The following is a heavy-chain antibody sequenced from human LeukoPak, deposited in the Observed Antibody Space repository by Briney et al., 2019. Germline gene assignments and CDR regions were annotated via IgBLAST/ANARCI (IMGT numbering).Heavy chain of an antibody. D-gene: IGHD6-19*01. CDR1: GFTFSDYY. V-gene: IGHV3-11*04. J-gene: IGHJ3*02. CDR3: ARGPSIAVAGSFDI. Sequence: GGSLRLSCAASGFTFSDYYMSWIRQAPGKGLEWVSNSSRSGSTRYYAGSVKGRFTISRDNAKNSLYLQMNSLRAEDTAVYYCARGPSIAVAGSFDIWGQGTMVTVSS. CDR2: SSRSGSTR.